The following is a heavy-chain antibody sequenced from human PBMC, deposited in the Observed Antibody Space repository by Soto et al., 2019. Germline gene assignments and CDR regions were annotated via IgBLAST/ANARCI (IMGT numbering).Heavy chain of an antibody. CDR2: ISGSGGST. J-gene: IGHJ5*02. Sequence: PGGSVRLSCAASGFTFSSYAMSWVRQAPGKGLEWVSAISGSGGSTYYADSVKGRFTISRDNSKNTLYLQMNSLRAEDTAVYYCAKDQGSSSSTPLNWFDPWGHGTLVTVS. V-gene: IGHV3-23*01. D-gene: IGHD6-6*01. CDR1: GFTFSSYA. CDR3: AKDQGSSSSTPLNWFDP.